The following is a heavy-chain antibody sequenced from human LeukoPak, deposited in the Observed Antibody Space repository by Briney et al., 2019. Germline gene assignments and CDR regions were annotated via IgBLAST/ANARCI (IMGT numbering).Heavy chain of an antibody. CDR3: GKTTVGYSSGRYPGWPVDY. D-gene: IGHD2-15*01. V-gene: IGHV3-23*01. CDR2: IFGSGGSA. CDR1: GFTFNSYA. J-gene: IGHJ4*02. Sequence: GGSLRLSCVASGFTFNSYAMYWVRQAPGKGLEWISGIFGSGGSAHYADSVKGRFTISRGNSKNTVYLQLDSLRVEDTAVYYCGKTTVGYSSGRYPGWPVDYWGQGALVTVSS.